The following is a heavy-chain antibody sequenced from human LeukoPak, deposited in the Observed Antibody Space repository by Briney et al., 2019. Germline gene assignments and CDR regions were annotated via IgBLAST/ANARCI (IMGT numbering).Heavy chain of an antibody. D-gene: IGHD2-2*01. J-gene: IGHJ6*02. V-gene: IGHV5-51*01. CDR1: GYSFTSYW. CDR2: IYPGDSDT. CDR3: ASSSTSSLWVYXXXGMDV. Sequence: GESLKISCKGSGYSFTSYWIGWVRQMPGKGLEWMGIIYPGDSDTRYSPSFQGQVTISADKSISTAYLQWSSLKASDTAMYYCASSSTSSLWVYXXXGMDVWGQGTTVTVSS.